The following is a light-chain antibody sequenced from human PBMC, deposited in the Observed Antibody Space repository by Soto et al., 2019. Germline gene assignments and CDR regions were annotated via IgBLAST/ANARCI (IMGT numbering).Light chain of an antibody. CDR2: EVS. J-gene: IGLJ1*01. Sequence: QSALTQPASVSGSPGQSITISCTGTSSDIGSSNYVSWYQQHPGKAPKVMIYEVSNRPSGVSNRFSGSKSGNTASLTISGLQAEDEADYYCSSYTVNTVTLYVFGTGTKLTVL. CDR3: SSYTVNTVTLYV. V-gene: IGLV2-14*01. CDR1: SSDIGSSNY.